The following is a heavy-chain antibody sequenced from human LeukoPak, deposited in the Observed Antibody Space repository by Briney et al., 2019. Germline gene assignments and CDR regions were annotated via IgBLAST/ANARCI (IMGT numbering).Heavy chain of an antibody. CDR3: ARDRASNSWLDY. V-gene: IGHV3-30*03. Sequence: PGGSLRLSCAASGFTFNSHWMHWVRQAPGKGLEWVAVISHDGSNEHYGDSMKGRFTISRDNSKNTLSLQMNSLTAEDTAVYFCARDRASNSWLDYWGQGTLVTVSS. CDR1: GFTFNSHW. D-gene: IGHD6-13*01. J-gene: IGHJ4*02. CDR2: ISHDGSNE.